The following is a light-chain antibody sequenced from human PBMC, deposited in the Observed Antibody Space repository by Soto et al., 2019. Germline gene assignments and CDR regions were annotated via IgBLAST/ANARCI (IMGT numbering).Light chain of an antibody. CDR3: SSYAASRNV. J-gene: IGLJ1*01. CDR2: EVN. CDR1: SSDVGGYNY. Sequence: HPPSASWSPGYSVAISWTGSSSDVGGYNYVSWYQQHPGKAPKLMIYEVNKRPSGVPDRFSGSKSGNTASLTVSCLQAEDEADYYCSSYAASRNVFGTGPKVTV. V-gene: IGLV2-8*01.